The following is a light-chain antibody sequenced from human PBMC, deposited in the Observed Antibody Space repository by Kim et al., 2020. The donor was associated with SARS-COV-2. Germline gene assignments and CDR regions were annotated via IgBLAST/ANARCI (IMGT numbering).Light chain of an antibody. J-gene: IGKJ1*01. V-gene: IGKV1-39*01. CDR3: QQRYSTPRT. CDR1: QSISSY. Sequence: DIQMTQSPSSLFASVGDRVTITCRASQSISSYLNWYQQKPGKAPKLLIYAASSLQSGVPSRFSGSGSGTDFTLTISSLQPEDFATYYCQQRYSTPRTFGQGTKLDIQ. CDR2: AAS.